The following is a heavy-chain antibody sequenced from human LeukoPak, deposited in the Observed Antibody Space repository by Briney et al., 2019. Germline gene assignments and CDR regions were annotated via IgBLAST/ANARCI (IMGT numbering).Heavy chain of an antibody. CDR3: ARTLPNSYYDYVWGSYRFGWFDP. CDR1: GGSFSGYY. J-gene: IGHJ5*02. V-gene: IGHV4-34*01. Sequence: SETLSLTCAVYGGSFSGYYWSWIRQPPGKGLEWIGEINHSGSTNYNPSLKSRVTISVDTSKNQFSLKLSSVTAADTAVYYCARTLPNSYYDYVWGSYRFGWFDPWGQGTLVTVSS. D-gene: IGHD3-16*02. CDR2: INHSGST.